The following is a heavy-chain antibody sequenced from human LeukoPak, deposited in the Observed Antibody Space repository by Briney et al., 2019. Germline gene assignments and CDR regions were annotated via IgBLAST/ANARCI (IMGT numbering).Heavy chain of an antibody. CDR1: GFTFSNYT. V-gene: IGHV3-21*01. D-gene: IGHD2-2*01. Sequence: PGGSLRLSCAASGFTFSNYTLNWVRQAPGKGLEWVSSISSRSSYIYYVGSVKGRFTISRDNAKNSLYLQMISLRAEDTAVYYCARGYQLLNYWGQGTLVTVSS. J-gene: IGHJ4*02. CDR3: ARGYQLLNY. CDR2: ISSRSSYI.